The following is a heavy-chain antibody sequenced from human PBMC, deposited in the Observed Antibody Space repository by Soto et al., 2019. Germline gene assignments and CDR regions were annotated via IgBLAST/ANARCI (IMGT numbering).Heavy chain of an antibody. Sequence: SETLCLTCTVSGGTIRSSNDYWAWIRQPPGKGLEWIGSIDYSGSTYYNPSLKSRVTISVDTSKNHFSLKLGSVTAADTALYYCSRRAPEGFDPWGQGTLVTVSS. V-gene: IGHV4-39*02. CDR3: SRRAPEGFDP. CDR1: GGTIRSSNDY. J-gene: IGHJ5*02. CDR2: IDYSGST.